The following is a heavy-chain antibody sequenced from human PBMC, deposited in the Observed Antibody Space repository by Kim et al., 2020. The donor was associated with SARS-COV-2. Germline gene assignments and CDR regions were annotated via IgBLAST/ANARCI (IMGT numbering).Heavy chain of an antibody. CDR2: IYYSGST. CDR3: ARGVAWLQRKSYYFDY. D-gene: IGHD5-12*01. Sequence: SETLSLTCTVSGGSISSGGYYWSWIRQHPGKGLEWIGYIYYSGSTYYNPSLKSRVTISVDTSKNQFSLKLSSVTAADTAVYYCARGVAWLQRKSYYFDYWGQGTLVTVSS. CDR1: GGSISSGGYY. J-gene: IGHJ4*02. V-gene: IGHV4-31*03.